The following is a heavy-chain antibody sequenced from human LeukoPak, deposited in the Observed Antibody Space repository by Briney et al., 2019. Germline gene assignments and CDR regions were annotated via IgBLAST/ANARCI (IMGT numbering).Heavy chain of an antibody. D-gene: IGHD5-12*01. Sequence: GGSLRLSCAASGFTFSSYAMSWVRQAPGKGLEWVSAISGSGGSTYYADSVKGRFTISRDNSKNTLYLQMNSLKAEDTAVYYCARGPSGYHNTGGQGTLVTVSS. CDR1: GFTFSSYA. CDR3: ARGPSGYHNT. J-gene: IGHJ4*02. V-gene: IGHV3-23*01. CDR2: ISGSGGST.